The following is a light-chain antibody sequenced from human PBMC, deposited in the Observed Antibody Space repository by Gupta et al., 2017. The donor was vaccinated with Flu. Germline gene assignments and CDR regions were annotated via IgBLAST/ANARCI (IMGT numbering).Light chain of an antibody. V-gene: IGKV4-1*01. CDR3: QQYYSTPRT. CDR1: QGVLYSSNNKNY. Sequence: SLGERATINCKSSQGVLYSSNNKNYLAWYQQKPGQPPKLLIYWASTRESGVPDRFSGSGSGTDFTLTISSLQAEDVAVYYCQQYYSTPRTFGQGTKLEIK. CDR2: WAS. J-gene: IGKJ2*01.